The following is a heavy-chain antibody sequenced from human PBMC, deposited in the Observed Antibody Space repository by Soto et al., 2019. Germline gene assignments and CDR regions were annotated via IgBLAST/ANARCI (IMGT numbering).Heavy chain of an antibody. D-gene: IGHD5-18*01. Sequence: WXSVKVSFKASGGTFVSQGIAWVRQAPGQGLEWMGGFIAMLGTPTYAKKVQGRATISADESLTSSYLELRSLRSEDTGVYFCARGAMANFDYWGQGTVVTVSS. CDR2: FIAMLGTP. V-gene: IGHV1-69*13. J-gene: IGHJ4*02. CDR1: GGTFVSQG. CDR3: ARGAMANFDY.